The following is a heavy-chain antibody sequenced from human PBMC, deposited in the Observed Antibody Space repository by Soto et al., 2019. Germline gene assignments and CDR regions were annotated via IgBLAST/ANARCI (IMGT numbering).Heavy chain of an antibody. D-gene: IGHD6-13*01. Sequence: ASVKVSCKASGYTFTKYYLHWVRQAPGQGLEWMGIINPSDGSTSYAQKFQGRVTMTRDTSTSTAYMELNSLGSEDTAVYYCARDSGTYSSSWRPTFYYYGLDVWGQGTTVTVSS. CDR3: ARDSGTYSSSWRPTFYYYGLDV. CDR2: INPSDGST. CDR1: GYTFTKYY. V-gene: IGHV1-46*01. J-gene: IGHJ6*02.